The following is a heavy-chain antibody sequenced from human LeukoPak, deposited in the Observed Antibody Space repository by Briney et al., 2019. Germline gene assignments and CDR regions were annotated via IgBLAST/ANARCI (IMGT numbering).Heavy chain of an antibody. CDR3: ARDTRSSSVRY. CDR2: INPNSGGT. D-gene: IGHD6-6*01. CDR1: GYTLTGYY. V-gene: IGHV1-2*02. Sequence: VASVKVSCKASGYTLTGYYMHSVRQTPGQRLEWMGWINPNSGGTNYAQKFQGRVTMTRDTSISTAYMELSRLRSDDTAVYDCARDTRSSSVRYWGQGTLVTVSS. J-gene: IGHJ4*02.